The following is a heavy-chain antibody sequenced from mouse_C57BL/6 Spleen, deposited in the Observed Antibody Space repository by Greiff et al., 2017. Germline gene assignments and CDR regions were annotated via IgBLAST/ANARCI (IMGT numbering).Heavy chain of an antibody. D-gene: IGHD3-2*02. CDR3: ARRGDSSGYEY. CDR2: IYPGDGDT. CDR1: GYAFSSSW. J-gene: IGHJ2*01. Sequence: VQLVESGPELVKPGASVKISCKASGYAFSSSWMNWVKQRPGKGLEWIGRIYPGDGDTNYNGKFKGKATLTADKSSSTAYMQLSSLTSEDSAVYFCARRGDSSGYEYWGQGTTLTVSS. V-gene: IGHV1-82*01.